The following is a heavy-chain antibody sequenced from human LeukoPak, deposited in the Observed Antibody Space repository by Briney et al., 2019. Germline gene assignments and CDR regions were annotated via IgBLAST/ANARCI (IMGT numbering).Heavy chain of an antibody. CDR3: ARQLGYCSDGTCYFDS. J-gene: IGHJ4*02. D-gene: IGHD2-15*01. Sequence: GRALRLSCAASGFTFSSYGMNWVRQAPGKGLEWVAVIYYDGSNKYYADSVKGRFTISRDNSKNTLYLQMTSLRAEDTAVYYCARQLGYCSDGTCYFDSWGQGTLVTVTS. V-gene: IGHV3-33*01. CDR1: GFTFSSYG. CDR2: IYYDGSNK.